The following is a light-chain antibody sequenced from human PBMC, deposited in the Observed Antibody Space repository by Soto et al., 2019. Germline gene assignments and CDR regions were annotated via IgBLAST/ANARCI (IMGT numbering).Light chain of an antibody. CDR2: AAS. V-gene: IGKV1-6*02. CDR3: LQDFHFPLS. CDR1: QGIGND. Sequence: AIQMTQSPSSLSASVGDRVTITCRASQGIGNDLAWYQQKPGKAPKLLIYAASTLPSGVPSRFSGNGSGTDFTLTSSSLQPGDLASYYWLQDFHFPLSFGGGTKVEIK. J-gene: IGKJ4*01.